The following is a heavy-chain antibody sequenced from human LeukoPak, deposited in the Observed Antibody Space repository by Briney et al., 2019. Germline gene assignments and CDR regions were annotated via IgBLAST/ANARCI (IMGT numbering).Heavy chain of an antibody. CDR2: IKSKTDGGTT. J-gene: IGHJ4*02. V-gene: IGHV3-15*01. CDR3: TTDLSGYDTPY. D-gene: IGHD5-12*01. CDR1: GFTFSNAW. Sequence: GGSLRLSCAASGFTFSNAWMSWVRQAPGKGLEGVGLIKSKTDGGTTDYAAPVKGRFTISRDYSKNTLYLQLNTLKTEDTAVYYCTTDLSGYDTPYWGQGTLVTVSS.